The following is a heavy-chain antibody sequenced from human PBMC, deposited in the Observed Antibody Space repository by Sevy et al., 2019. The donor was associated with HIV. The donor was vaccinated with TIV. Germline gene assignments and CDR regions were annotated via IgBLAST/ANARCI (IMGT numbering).Heavy chain of an antibody. D-gene: IGHD4-17*01. CDR3: ARDHVKDGDLGDYYYFAMDV. J-gene: IGHJ6*02. Sequence: GGSLRLSCAASGFTFSDYAMHWVRQAPGKGLEWVSYISGSDGAIYYADSVKGRFTISRDNTKNSLYLQMTSLTAEDTAVYYCARDHVKDGDLGDYYYFAMDVWGQGTTVTVSS. CDR1: GFTFSDYA. CDR2: ISGSDGAI. V-gene: IGHV3-11*01.